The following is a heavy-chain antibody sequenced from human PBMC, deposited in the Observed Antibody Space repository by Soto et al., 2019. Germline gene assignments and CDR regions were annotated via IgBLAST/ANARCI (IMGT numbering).Heavy chain of an antibody. CDR3: AADFPIREPGEVVITY. CDR1: GFTFTSSA. J-gene: IGHJ4*02. CDR2: IVVGSGNT. D-gene: IGHD3-22*01. Sequence: QMQLVQSGPEVKKPGTSVKVSCKASGFTFTSSAVQWVRQARGQRLEWIGWIVVGSGNTNYAQKFQERVTITRDMSTSTAYMELSSLRSEDTAVYYCAADFPIREPGEVVITYWGQGTLVTVSS. V-gene: IGHV1-58*01.